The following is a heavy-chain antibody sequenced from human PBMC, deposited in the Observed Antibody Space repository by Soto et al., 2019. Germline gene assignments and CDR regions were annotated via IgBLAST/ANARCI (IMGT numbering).Heavy chain of an antibody. CDR3: ATRSSINADLVDY. J-gene: IGHJ4*02. CDR1: GASIRSYY. CDR2: ISYGGST. V-gene: IGHV4-59*01. Sequence: LSLTCSVSGASIRSYYWSWIRQPPGKGLELIGYISYGGSTNYNPSLKSRVTISVDTSKNQFSLKLRSVTAADTAVYYCATRSSINADLVDYWGQGTLVTVSS. D-gene: IGHD4-17*01.